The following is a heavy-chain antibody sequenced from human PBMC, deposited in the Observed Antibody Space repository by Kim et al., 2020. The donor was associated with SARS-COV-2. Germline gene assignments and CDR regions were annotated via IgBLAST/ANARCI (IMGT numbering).Heavy chain of an antibody. CDR3: ARDWLNGMDV. V-gene: IGHV3-53*01. CDR2: SK. Sequence: SKYYPDSVKGRFTISRDNSKNTLYLQMNSLRAEDTAVYYCARDWLNGMDVWGQGTTVTVSS. D-gene: IGHD3-22*01. J-gene: IGHJ6*02.